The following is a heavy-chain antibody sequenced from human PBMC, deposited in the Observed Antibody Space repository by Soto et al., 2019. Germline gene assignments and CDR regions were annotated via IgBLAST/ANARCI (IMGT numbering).Heavy chain of an antibody. CDR1: GGSISTYY. CDR2: IYYDGSP. V-gene: IGHV4-59*01. J-gene: IGHJ5*02. CDR3: ARDQLSSVLYVWFDP. Sequence: HVQLQESGPGLVKPSETLSLTFTVSGGSISTYYWSWIRQPPGKGLEWIGYIYYDGSPSYNPTLRSRVTISVDTSKNQFSLILSSVTSADTAVYYCARDQLSSVLYVWFDPWGQGTLVTVS. D-gene: IGHD6-25*01.